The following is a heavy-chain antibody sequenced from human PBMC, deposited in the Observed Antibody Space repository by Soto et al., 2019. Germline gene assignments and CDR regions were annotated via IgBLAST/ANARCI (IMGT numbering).Heavy chain of an antibody. V-gene: IGHV1-18*01. CDR3: ASGFLDCISTSCYRVPLFY. Sequence: GASVKVSCKASGYTFTSYGISWVRQAPGQGLEWMGWISAYNGNTNYAQKLQGRVTMTTDTSTSTAYMELRSLRSDDTAVYYCASGFLDCISTSCYRVPLFYWGQGTLVTVSS. CDR2: ISAYNGNT. CDR1: GYTFTSYG. D-gene: IGHD2-2*02. J-gene: IGHJ4*02.